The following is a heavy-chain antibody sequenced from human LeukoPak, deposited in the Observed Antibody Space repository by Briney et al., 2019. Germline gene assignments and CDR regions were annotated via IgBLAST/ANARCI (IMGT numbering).Heavy chain of an antibody. Sequence: SETLSLTCTVSGGSISSSSYYWNWIRQPAGKGLEWIGRIFHSGSTNYNPSLNSRVTMSVDTSKNQFSLKLSSVTAADTAVYYCARSRIVLADSLDPWGQGTLVTVSS. V-gene: IGHV4-61*02. CDR3: ARSRIVLADSLDP. D-gene: IGHD6-19*01. CDR2: IFHSGST. CDR1: GGSISSSSYY. J-gene: IGHJ5*02.